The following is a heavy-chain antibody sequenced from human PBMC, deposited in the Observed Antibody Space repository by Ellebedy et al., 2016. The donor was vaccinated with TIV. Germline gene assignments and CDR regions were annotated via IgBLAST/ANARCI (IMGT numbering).Heavy chain of an antibody. D-gene: IGHD1-26*01. J-gene: IGHJ4*02. Sequence: AASVKVSCKASGYTFTGYYMHWVRQAPGQGLEWMGWINPNSGGTNYAQKFQGRVTMTRDTSISTAYMELSRLRSDDTAVYYCARDKDPVGATSFLDYWGQGTLVTVSS. CDR3: ARDKDPVGATSFLDY. CDR2: INPNSGGT. V-gene: IGHV1-2*02. CDR1: GYTFTGYY.